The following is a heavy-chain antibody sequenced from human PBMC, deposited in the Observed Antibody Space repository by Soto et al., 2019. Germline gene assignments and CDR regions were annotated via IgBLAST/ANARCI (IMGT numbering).Heavy chain of an antibody. CDR2: ISRDGGTT. CDR1: GSNFDSYA. Sequence: EVQLLESGGGLVQPGGSLRLSCAASGSNFDSYAMNWDRQAPGKGLEWVSAISRDGGTTFYADSVKGRFTISRDNSENTLYMEMNSLRVEDTAVYYCAKGGFWVHYGMDVWGQGTTVTVSS. D-gene: IGHD3-16*01. CDR3: AKGGFWVHYGMDV. V-gene: IGHV3-23*01. J-gene: IGHJ6*02.